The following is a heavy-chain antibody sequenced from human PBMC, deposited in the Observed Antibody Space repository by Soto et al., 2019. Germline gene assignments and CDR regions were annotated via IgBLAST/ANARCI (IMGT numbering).Heavy chain of an antibody. D-gene: IGHD3-22*01. CDR3: ARVRMAAMVTFGDSSGYGQGDY. J-gene: IGHJ4*02. CDR2: IIPIFGTA. Sequence: QVQLVQSGAEVKKPGSSVKVSCKASGGTFSSYAISWVRQAPGQGLEWMGGIIPIFGTANYAQKFQGRVTITADKSTSTAYMELSSLRSEDTAVYCCARVRMAAMVTFGDSSGYGQGDYWGQGTLVTVSS. CDR1: GGTFSSYA. V-gene: IGHV1-69*06.